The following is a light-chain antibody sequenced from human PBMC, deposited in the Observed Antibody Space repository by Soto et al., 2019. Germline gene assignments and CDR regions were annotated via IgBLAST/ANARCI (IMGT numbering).Light chain of an antibody. Sequence: DIQMTQSPSSLSASVGDRVTITCQASQEISNYLNWYQQKAGKAPKLLIYDASNLEIGVPSRFSGSGSGTDFTFTISSLQPEDIATYYCQQYDNIPRTFGQGTKVEIK. CDR3: QQYDNIPRT. CDR2: DAS. J-gene: IGKJ1*01. V-gene: IGKV1-33*01. CDR1: QEISNY.